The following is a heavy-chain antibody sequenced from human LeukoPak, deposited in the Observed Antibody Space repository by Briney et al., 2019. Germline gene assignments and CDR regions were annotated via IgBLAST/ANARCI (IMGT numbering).Heavy chain of an antibody. J-gene: IGHJ4*02. CDR3: ARFDGAADNFDY. Sequence: ASVKVSCKASGYTFTSYDISWVRQATGQGLEWMGWLNPNSGNTGYAQKFQGRVTMTKNTSISTAYMELSSLRSEDTAVYYCARFDGAADNFDYWGQGTLVTVSS. CDR1: GYTFTSYD. CDR2: LNPNSGNT. D-gene: IGHD6-25*01. V-gene: IGHV1-8*01.